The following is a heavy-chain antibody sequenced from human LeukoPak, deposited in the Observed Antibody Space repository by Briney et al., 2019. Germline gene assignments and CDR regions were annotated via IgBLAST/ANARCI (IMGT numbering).Heavy chain of an antibody. D-gene: IGHD3-9*01. V-gene: IGHV1-69*13. CDR1: GGTFSSYA. CDR2: IIPIFGTA. CDR3: AGRYYDILTGYSRFDY. Sequence: GASVKVSCKASGGTFSSYAISWVRQAPGQGLEWMGGIIPIFGTANYAQKFQGRVTITADESTSTAYMELSSLRSEDTAVYYCAGRYYDILTGYSRFDYWGQGTLVTVSS. J-gene: IGHJ4*02.